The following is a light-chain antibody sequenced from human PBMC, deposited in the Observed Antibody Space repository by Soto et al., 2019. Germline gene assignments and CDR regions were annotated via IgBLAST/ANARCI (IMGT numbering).Light chain of an antibody. J-gene: IGLJ3*02. CDR2: GNT. Sequence: QSVLTQPPSVSGAPGQRVTISCTGSSSDIGAGYDVHWYQHLPGTAPKLLIYGNTNRPSGVPDRFSGSKSGTSASLAITGLQAEDEADYYCQSYDSSLSALFGGGTKLTVL. CDR3: QSYDSSLSAL. CDR1: SSDIGAGYD. V-gene: IGLV1-40*01.